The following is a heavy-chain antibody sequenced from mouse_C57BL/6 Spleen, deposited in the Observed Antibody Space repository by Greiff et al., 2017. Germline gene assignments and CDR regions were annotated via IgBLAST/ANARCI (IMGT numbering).Heavy chain of an antibody. V-gene: IGHV1-74*01. CDR2: IHPSDSDT. Sequence: VKLQQPGAELVKPGASVKVSCKASGYTFTSYWMHWVKQRPGQGLEWIGRIHPSDSDTNYNQKFKGKATLTVDKSSSTAYMQLSSLTSEDSAVYYCAKESDYDLYYAMDYWGQGTSVTVSS. CDR3: AKESDYDLYYAMDY. CDR1: GYTFTSYW. D-gene: IGHD2-4*01. J-gene: IGHJ4*01.